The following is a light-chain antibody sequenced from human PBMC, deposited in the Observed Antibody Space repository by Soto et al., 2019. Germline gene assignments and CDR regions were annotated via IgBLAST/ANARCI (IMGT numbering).Light chain of an antibody. Sequence: QSVLTQSSSASASLGSSVKLTCTLSSGHSSYIIAWHQQQPGKAPRYLMKLEGSGSYNKGSGDPDRFSGSSSGADRYLTISNPQFEDEADYYCETWDSNTHTVFGGGTQLTVL. CDR3: ETWDSNTHTV. J-gene: IGLJ3*02. CDR1: SGHSSYI. V-gene: IGLV4-60*02. CDR2: LEGSGSY.